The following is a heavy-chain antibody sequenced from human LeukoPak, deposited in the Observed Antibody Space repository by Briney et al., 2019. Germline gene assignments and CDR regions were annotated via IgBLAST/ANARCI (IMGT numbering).Heavy chain of an antibody. CDR2: IYYSGST. V-gene: IGHV4-39*01. Sequence: SETLSLPCTVSGGSFSRSNYYWGWIRQPPGKGLEWIGSIYYSGSTYYNPSLKSRVTISIDTSKNQFSLNLNSVTAADTAVYYCAGHTLGTYNGFDPWGQRTLVTVSS. J-gene: IGHJ5*02. CDR1: GGSFSRSNYY. CDR3: AGHTLGTYNGFDP.